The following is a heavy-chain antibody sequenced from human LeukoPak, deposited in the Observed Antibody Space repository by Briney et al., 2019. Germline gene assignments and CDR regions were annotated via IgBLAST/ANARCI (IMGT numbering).Heavy chain of an antibody. Sequence: RPSETLSLTCTVSGGSISSSSYYWGWIRQPPGKGLEWIGSIYYTGSTYYNPSLKSRVTISVDTSKNQFSLKLSSVTAADTAVYYCAREAQGGYSWYGTSYYYYYMDVWGKGTTVTISS. D-gene: IGHD5-18*01. CDR3: AREAQGGYSWYGTSYYYYYMDV. CDR1: GGSISSSSYY. CDR2: IYYTGST. J-gene: IGHJ6*03. V-gene: IGHV4-39*07.